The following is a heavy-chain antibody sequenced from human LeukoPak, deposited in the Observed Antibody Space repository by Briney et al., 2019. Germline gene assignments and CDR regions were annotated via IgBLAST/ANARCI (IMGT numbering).Heavy chain of an antibody. CDR1: GFTFSRYE. Sequence: GGSLRLSCAASGFTFSRYEMNWVRQAAGKGLEWVSYISSSGSTIYYADSVKGRFTISRDNAKNSLYLQMNSLRAEDTAVYYCARDWSGKADYWGQGTLVTVSS. CDR3: ARDWSGKADY. CDR2: ISSSGSTI. J-gene: IGHJ4*02. D-gene: IGHD3-3*01. V-gene: IGHV3-48*03.